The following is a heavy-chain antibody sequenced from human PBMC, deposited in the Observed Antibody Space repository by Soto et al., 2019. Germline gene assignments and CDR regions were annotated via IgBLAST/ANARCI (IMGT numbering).Heavy chain of an antibody. Sequence: QVQLQESGPGLVKPSQTLSLTCTVSGGSISSGGYYWTWIRQHPGKGLEWIGYIYNRGRAYYNPSLKSRVTISVDTSKSQFCLKLTSVTAADTAVYYCARDTATVTEHLGWYFDLWGRGTLVTVSS. J-gene: IGHJ2*01. CDR3: ARDTATVTEHLGWYFDL. CDR1: GGSISSGGYY. V-gene: IGHV4-31*03. CDR2: IYNRGRA. D-gene: IGHD4-17*01.